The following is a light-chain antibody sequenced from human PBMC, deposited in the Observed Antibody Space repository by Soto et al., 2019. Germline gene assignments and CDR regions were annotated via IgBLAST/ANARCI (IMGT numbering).Light chain of an antibody. J-gene: IGKJ1*01. CDR2: AAS. CDR3: QQSYSTTRT. CDR1: HFIDSY. V-gene: IGKV1-39*01. Sequence: IQLTQSPTSLSASVGDRVTIACRASHFIDSYLNWYQQKPGKAPKLLIYAASSLQSGVSSRFSGSGSGTDFTLTINSLQPEDFATYYCQQSYSTTRTFGQGTKVDI.